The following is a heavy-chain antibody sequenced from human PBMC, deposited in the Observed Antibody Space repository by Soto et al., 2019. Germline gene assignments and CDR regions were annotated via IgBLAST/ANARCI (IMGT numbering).Heavy chain of an antibody. Sequence: GGSLRLSCAASGFTLSYYYMSWIRQAPGKGLEWISYISNSGSVMYSADSVRGRFTISRDTAKNLLYLQMNNLRAEDTAVYYCARDEYYYGSSGYPFDYWGQGTRVTVSS. CDR1: GFTLSYYY. D-gene: IGHD3-22*01. CDR2: ISNSGSVM. CDR3: ARDEYYYGSSGYPFDY. V-gene: IGHV3-11*01. J-gene: IGHJ4*02.